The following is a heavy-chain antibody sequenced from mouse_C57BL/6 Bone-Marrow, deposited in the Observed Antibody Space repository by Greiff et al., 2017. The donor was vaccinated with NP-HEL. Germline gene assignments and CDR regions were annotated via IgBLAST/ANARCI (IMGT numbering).Heavy chain of an antibody. CDR3: SRHGVSYFDY. V-gene: IGHV5-6*02. CDR2: ISSGGSYT. CDR1: GFTFSSYG. Sequence: DVKLVESGGDLVKPGGSLKLSCAASGFTFSSYGMSWVRQTPDKRLEWVATISSGGSYTYYPDSVKGRFTLSSDNAKNTLYLQMSSLKSEDTAMYYCSRHGVSYFDYWGQGTTLTVSS. J-gene: IGHJ2*01.